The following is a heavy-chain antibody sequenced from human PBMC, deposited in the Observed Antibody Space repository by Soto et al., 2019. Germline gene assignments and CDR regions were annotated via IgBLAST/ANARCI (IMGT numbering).Heavy chain of an antibody. CDR3: ARTFPYDVVRFDF. Sequence: PSETLSLTCAVSGFSISSGYYWGWIRQPPGKGLEWIGSIYYSGTTYYNPSLKSRVTISVDTSNNQFSLKVYSVTAADTAVYYCARTFPYDVVRFDFWGPGAQVTVSS. CDR2: IYYSGTT. J-gene: IGHJ4*02. V-gene: IGHV4-38-2*01. CDR1: GFSISSGYY. D-gene: IGHD3-16*01.